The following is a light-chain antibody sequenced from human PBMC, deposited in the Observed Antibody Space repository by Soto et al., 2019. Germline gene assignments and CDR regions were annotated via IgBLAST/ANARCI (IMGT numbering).Light chain of an antibody. Sequence: IVLTQSPGTRSLSPGERATLSCRASQSVSSSHLAWYQHKPGQAPRLLIYAASSRATGSPDRFSGGVSGTDCTLTISRLEKEDGAVYYCQQYGYSTITFGQGTRLEIK. V-gene: IGKV3-20*01. J-gene: IGKJ5*01. CDR1: QSVSSSH. CDR2: AAS. CDR3: QQYGYSTIT.